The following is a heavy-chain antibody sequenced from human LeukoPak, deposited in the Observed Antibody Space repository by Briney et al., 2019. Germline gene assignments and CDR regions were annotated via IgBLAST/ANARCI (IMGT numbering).Heavy chain of an antibody. CDR1: GFTSSSYW. Sequence: PGGSLRLSCAASGFTSSSYWMHWVRQAPGKGLVWVSHINSDGSNTNYADSVKGRSTISRDNAKNTVYLQMNSLRAEDTAVYYCARGRGPYGWFDPWGQGTLVTVSS. D-gene: IGHD3-10*01. CDR3: ARGRGPYGWFDP. CDR2: INSDGSNT. V-gene: IGHV3-74*01. J-gene: IGHJ5*02.